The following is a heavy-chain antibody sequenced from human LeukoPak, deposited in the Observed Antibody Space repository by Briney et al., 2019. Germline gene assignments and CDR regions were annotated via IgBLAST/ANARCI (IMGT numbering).Heavy chain of an antibody. CDR2: IYPGDSDT. CDR3: TAYCGGDCYSAALDAFDI. V-gene: IGHV5-51*01. Sequence: GESLQISCKGSGYSFTSYWIGWVRQLPGKGLEWMGIIYPGDSDTRYSPSFQGQVTISADKSISTAYLQWSSLKASDTAMYYCTAYCGGDCYSAALDAFDIWGQGTMVTVSS. D-gene: IGHD2-21*02. J-gene: IGHJ3*02. CDR1: GYSFTSYW.